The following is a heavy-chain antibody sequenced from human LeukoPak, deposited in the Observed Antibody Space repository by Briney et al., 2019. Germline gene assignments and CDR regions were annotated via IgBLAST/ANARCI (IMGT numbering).Heavy chain of an antibody. Sequence: GGSLRLSCAASGFTFSSYGMHWVRQAPGKGLEWVAVIWYDGSNKYYADSVKGRFTISRDNSKNTLYLQMNSLRAEDTAVYYCATGSGGSYNDWSQGTLVTVSS. J-gene: IGHJ4*02. CDR3: ATGSGGSYND. V-gene: IGHV3-33*01. CDR2: IWYDGSNK. D-gene: IGHD2-15*01. CDR1: GFTFSSYG.